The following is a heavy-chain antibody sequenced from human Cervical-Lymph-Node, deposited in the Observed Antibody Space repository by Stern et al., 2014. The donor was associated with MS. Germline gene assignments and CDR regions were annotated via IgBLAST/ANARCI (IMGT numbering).Heavy chain of an antibody. CDR2: ISYDGLNK. Sequence: VQLVESGGGVVQPGKSLRLSCAASGFSFSSYGMHWVRQAPGKGLDWVAVISYDGLNKYYADSVEGRFTVSRDNSKNTLYLQMNSLRPEDTAVYYCANAAALSCRTATCYKAFEHWGQGILVTVSS. V-gene: IGHV3-30*18. D-gene: IGHD2-2*02. CDR1: GFSFSSYG. CDR3: ANAAALSCRTATCYKAFEH. J-gene: IGHJ4*02.